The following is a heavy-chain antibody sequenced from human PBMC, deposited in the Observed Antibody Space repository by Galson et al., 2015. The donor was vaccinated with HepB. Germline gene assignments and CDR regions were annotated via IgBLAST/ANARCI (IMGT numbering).Heavy chain of an antibody. CDR2: IDWDDDK. Sequence: PALVKPTQTLTLTCTFSGFSLSTSGMRVSWIRQPPGKALEWLARIDWDDDKFYSTSLKTRLTISKDTSKNQVVLTMTNMDPVDTATYYCARIKMEDYYDSSGYYFDYWGQGTLVTVSS. J-gene: IGHJ4*02. CDR1: GFSLSTSGMR. CDR3: ARIKMEDYYDSSGYYFDY. V-gene: IGHV2-70*04. D-gene: IGHD3-22*01.